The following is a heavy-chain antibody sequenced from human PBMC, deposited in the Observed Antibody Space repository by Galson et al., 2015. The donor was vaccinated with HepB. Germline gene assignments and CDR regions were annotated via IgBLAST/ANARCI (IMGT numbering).Heavy chain of an antibody. J-gene: IGHJ4*02. V-gene: IGHV3-23*01. Sequence: SLRLSCAASGLTFSSYAMIWVRQAPGKGLEWVSGISGSGGSTYYADSVKGRFTISRDNSKNTLYLRMNSLRAEDTAVYYCARGPLSGSYNNVDDYWGQGTLVTVSS. CDR2: ISGSGGST. D-gene: IGHD3-10*01. CDR3: ARGPLSGSYNNVDDY. CDR1: GLTFSSYA.